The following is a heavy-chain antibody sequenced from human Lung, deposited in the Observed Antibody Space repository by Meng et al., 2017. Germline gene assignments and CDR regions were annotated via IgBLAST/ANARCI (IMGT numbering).Heavy chain of an antibody. V-gene: IGHV2-5*02. CDR2: IYWDDDK. Sequence: QFTLKGSGSTLVNPTQTLQLTCTFSGFSLSTSGVGVGWIRQPPGKALEWLALIYWDDDKRYSPSLKSRLTITKDTSKNQVVLTMTNMDPVDTATYYCAHASYYYDSSGYKFFDCWGQGTLVTVSS. CDR3: AHASYYYDSSGYKFFDC. D-gene: IGHD3-22*01. J-gene: IGHJ4*02. CDR1: GFSLSTSGVG.